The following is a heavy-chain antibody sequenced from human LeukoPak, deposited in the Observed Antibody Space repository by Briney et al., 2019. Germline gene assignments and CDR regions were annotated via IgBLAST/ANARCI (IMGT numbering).Heavy chain of an antibody. D-gene: IGHD1-26*01. Sequence: PGGSLRLSCAASGFTFSSYWMHWVRQAPGKGLVWVSRINCGGSSTSYADSVKGRFTISRDNAKNTLYLQMNSLRAEGTAVYYCARDSWAGATDFDYWGQGTLATVSS. CDR3: ARDSWAGATDFDY. CDR1: GFTFSSYW. J-gene: IGHJ4*02. CDR2: INCGGSST. V-gene: IGHV3-74*01.